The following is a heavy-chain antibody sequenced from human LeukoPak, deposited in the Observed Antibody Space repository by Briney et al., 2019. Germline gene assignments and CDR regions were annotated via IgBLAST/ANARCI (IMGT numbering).Heavy chain of an antibody. CDR2: INSGGSST. V-gene: IGHV3-74*01. CDR1: GFTFSIYW. CDR3: AREFSAAAGFFDY. Sequence: GVPLRLSCAASGFTFSIYWVHWVRHAPGKGLVCVSRINSGGSSTSYADYVKGRFTISRDNAKNTLYLQMNSLRAEDTAVYYCAREFSAAAGFFDYWGQGTLVTVSS. J-gene: IGHJ4*02. D-gene: IGHD6-13*01.